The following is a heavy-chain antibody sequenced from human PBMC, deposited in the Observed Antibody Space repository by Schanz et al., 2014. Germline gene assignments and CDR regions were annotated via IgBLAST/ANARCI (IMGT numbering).Heavy chain of an antibody. CDR3: ANDRIDSTSWPYLEE. CDR1: GITFSGCG. Sequence: QVKLVESGGGVVQPGGSLRLSCATSGITFSGCGMHWVRQAPGKGLEWVTFIRYDGSVKYYVDTVKGRFTVSRDNSTKTLDPQMDSLKPDDSSFYYTANDRIDSTSWPYLEEWGPGTPVTVSS. D-gene: IGHD6-19*01. CDR2: IRYDGSVK. J-gene: IGHJ1*01. V-gene: IGHV3-30*02.